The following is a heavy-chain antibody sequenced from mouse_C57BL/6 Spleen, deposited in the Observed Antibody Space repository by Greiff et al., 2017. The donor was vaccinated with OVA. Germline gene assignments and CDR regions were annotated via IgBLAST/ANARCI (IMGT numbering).Heavy chain of an antibody. CDR1: GYTFTSYW. V-gene: IGHV1-50*01. CDR2: IDPSDSYT. Sequence: VQLQESGAELVKPGASVKLSCKASGYTFTSYWMQWVKQRPGQGLEWIGEIDPSDSYTNYNQKFKGKATLTVDTSSSTAYMQLSSLTSEDAAVYYCARRGDYDGGYWGQGTTLTVSS. J-gene: IGHJ2*01. D-gene: IGHD2-4*01. CDR3: ARRGDYDGGY.